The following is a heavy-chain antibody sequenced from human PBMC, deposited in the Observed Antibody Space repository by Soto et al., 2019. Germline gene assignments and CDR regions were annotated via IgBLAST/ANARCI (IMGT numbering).Heavy chain of an antibody. CDR2: ISGGGDTT. CDR1: GFTFNNYA. V-gene: IGHV3-23*01. D-gene: IGHD3-10*01. CDR3: AKGRGGSGSLTPRVDV. J-gene: IGHJ4*02. Sequence: EVQLLESGGGLVQPGGSLRLSCAASGFTFNNYAMTWVRQAPGKGLEWVSAISGGGDTTSYADSVKGRFTVSRDGSKNTLYLPMSSLRAEDTALYYCAKGRGGSGSLTPRVDVWGQGTLVTVSS.